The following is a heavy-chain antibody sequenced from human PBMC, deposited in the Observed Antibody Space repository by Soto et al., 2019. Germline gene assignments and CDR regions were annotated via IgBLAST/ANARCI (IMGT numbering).Heavy chain of an antibody. V-gene: IGHV3-72*01. D-gene: IGHD6-13*01. CDR3: ARSQAGSTDY. CDR2: SRNKHASYTT. Sequence: EVQLVESGGGLVQPGGSLRLFCAASGFSISDHYMDWVRQAPGKGLEWVGRSRNKHASYTTEYAAAVKGRFTISRDDSKNSLYLQMNSLKTEDTAVYFCARSQAGSTDYWGQGTLVTVSS. J-gene: IGHJ4*02. CDR1: GFSISDHY.